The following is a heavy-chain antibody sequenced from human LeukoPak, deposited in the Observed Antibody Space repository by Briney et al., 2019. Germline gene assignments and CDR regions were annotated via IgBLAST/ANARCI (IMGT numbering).Heavy chain of an antibody. V-gene: IGHV4-34*01. CDR2: INHSGST. CDR3: ARHAEVSGYDYGRKAFDV. J-gene: IGHJ3*01. Sequence: SETLSLTCAVYGGSFSGYYWSWIRQPPGKGLEWIGEINHSGSTNYNPSLKSRVTISVDTSKNQFSLRLSSVTAADTAVYYCARHAEVSGYDYGRKAFDVWGQGTMVTVSS. D-gene: IGHD3-22*01. CDR1: GGSFSGYY.